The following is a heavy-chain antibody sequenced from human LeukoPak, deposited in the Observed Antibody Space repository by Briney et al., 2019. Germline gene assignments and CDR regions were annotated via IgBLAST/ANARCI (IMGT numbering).Heavy chain of an antibody. CDR1: GYTFTSYY. CDR3: ARARVGATGGEYFDY. D-gene: IGHD1-26*01. V-gene: IGHV1-46*01. CDR2: INPSGGST. J-gene: IGHJ4*02. Sequence: ASVKVSCKASGYTFTSYYMHWVRQAPGQGLEWMGIINPSGGSTSYAQKFQGRVTMTRDTSTSTVYMELSSLRSEDTAVYYCARARVGATGGEYFDYWGQGTLVTVSS.